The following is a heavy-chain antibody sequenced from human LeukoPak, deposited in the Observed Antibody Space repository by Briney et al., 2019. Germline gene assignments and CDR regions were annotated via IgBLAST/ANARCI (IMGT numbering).Heavy chain of an antibody. Sequence: SVKVSCKASGGTFSSYAISWVRQAPGQGLEWMGGIIPIFGTANYAQKFQGRVTITADESTSTAYMELSSLRSEDTAVYYRARVSGYSSGWPLLDYWGQGTLVTVSS. J-gene: IGHJ4*02. D-gene: IGHD6-19*01. CDR2: IIPIFGTA. V-gene: IGHV1-69*13. CDR3: ARVSGYSSGWPLLDY. CDR1: GGTFSSYA.